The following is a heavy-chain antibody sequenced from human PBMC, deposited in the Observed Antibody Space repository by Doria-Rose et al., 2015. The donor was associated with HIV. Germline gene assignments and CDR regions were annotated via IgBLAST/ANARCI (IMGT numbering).Heavy chain of an antibody. J-gene: IGHJ4*02. D-gene: IGHD6-13*01. V-gene: IGHV2-26*01. CDR3: ARIKSSRWYHKYYFDF. CDR1: GVSLSSPGMG. Sequence: SGPVLVKPTETLTLTCTVSGVSLSSPGMGVSWIRQPPGKALEWLANICSDDEGSYKTSLKSRLTISRGTSKSQVVLTMTDMGPVDTATYYCARIKSSRWYHKYYFDFWGQGTLVIVSA. CDR2: ICSDDEG.